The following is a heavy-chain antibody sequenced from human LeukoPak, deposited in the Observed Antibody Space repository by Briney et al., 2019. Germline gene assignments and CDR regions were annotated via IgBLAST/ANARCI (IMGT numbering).Heavy chain of an antibody. CDR1: GFTFSNAW. V-gene: IGHV3-33*08. J-gene: IGHJ4*02. Sequence: GGSLRLSCAASGFTFSNAWMSWVRQAPGKGLEWVAVIWYDGSKKNYADSVRGRFTISRDNSKNTLYLQMNSLRAEDTGVYYCARPPEDWGQGTLVTVSS. CDR2: IWYDGSKK. CDR3: ARPPED.